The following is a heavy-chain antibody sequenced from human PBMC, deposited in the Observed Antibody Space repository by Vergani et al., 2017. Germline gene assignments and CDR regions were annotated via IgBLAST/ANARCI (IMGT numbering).Heavy chain of an antibody. CDR2: ISSSSSYI. J-gene: IGHJ4*02. Sequence: EVQLVESGGGLVKPGGSLRLSCAASGFTFSSYSMNWVRQAPGKGLEWGSSISSSSSYIYYADSVKGRFTISRDNAKNSLYLQMNSLRAEDTAVYYCAKDXGYVDTAMAYYFDYWGQGTLVTVSS. V-gene: IGHV3-21*01. CDR3: AKDXGYVDTAMAYYFDY. CDR1: GFTFSSYS. D-gene: IGHD5-18*01.